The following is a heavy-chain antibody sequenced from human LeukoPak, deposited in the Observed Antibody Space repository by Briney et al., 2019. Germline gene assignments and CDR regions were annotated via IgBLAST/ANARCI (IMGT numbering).Heavy chain of an antibody. J-gene: IGHJ4*02. CDR1: GYTFTSYG. Sequence: ASVKVSCKASGYTFTSYGISWVRQAPGQGLEWMGWISAYNGNTNYAQKLQGRVTMTTDTSTGTAYMELRSPRSDDTAVYYCWSGSRNVDYWGQGTLVTVSS. D-gene: IGHD1-26*01. CDR2: ISAYNGNT. CDR3: WSGSRNVDY. V-gene: IGHV1-18*01.